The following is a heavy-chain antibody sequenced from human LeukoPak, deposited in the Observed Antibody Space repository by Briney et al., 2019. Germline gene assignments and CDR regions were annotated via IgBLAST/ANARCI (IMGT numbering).Heavy chain of an antibody. Sequence: PGGSLRPSCAASGLTFSRYWMHWVRQAPGKGLVWVSRISTDGSSTSYADSVKGRFSMSRDNAKNTMYLQMNSLGADDTAVYYCARATYCGSDCYKGFDYWGQGTLVTVSS. CDR3: ARATYCGSDCYKGFDY. CDR2: ISTDGSST. V-gene: IGHV3-74*01. J-gene: IGHJ4*02. D-gene: IGHD2-21*02. CDR1: GLTFSRYW.